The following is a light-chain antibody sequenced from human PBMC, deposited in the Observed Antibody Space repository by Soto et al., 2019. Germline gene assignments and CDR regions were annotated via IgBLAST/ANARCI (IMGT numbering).Light chain of an antibody. CDR3: QQRSNWPLGT. V-gene: IGKV3-11*01. CDR1: QSVSSY. CDR2: AAS. Sequence: EIVLTQSPASLSLSPGERATLSCRASQSVSSYLAWYQQKPGQAPRHLIYAASSRATGIPARFSGSGSGTDFALTISSLEPEAFAVYDCQQRSNWPLGTFGQGTKVEIK. J-gene: IGKJ1*01.